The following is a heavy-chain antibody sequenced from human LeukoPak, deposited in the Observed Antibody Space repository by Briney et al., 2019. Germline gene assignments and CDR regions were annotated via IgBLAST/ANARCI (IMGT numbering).Heavy chain of an antibody. J-gene: IGHJ3*02. CDR1: GGSVSSGTYY. CDR3: AREGRYCSGGSCLISDAFDI. Sequence: PSETLSLTCTVSGGSVSSGTYYWSWIRQPPGKALEWIGYISYSGSTNYNPSLKSRVTILVDTSNNQFSLKLSSLTAADTAVYYCAREGRYCSGGSCLISDAFDIWGQGTMVTVSS. D-gene: IGHD2-15*01. CDR2: ISYSGST. V-gene: IGHV4-61*01.